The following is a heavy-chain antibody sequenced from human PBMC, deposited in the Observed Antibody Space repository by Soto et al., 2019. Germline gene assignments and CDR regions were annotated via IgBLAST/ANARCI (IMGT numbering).Heavy chain of an antibody. V-gene: IGHV3-73*02. CDR3: TNPQVSYGIDV. CDR2: IRSKANNYAT. J-gene: IGHJ6*02. CDR1: GCTFSGSA. Sequence: EVQLVESGGGLVQPGGSLKLSCAASGCTFSGSAVHWVRQAAGKGLEWVGLIRSKANNYATAYAASVQGRFTIFRDDGRNTSYLLMTGLTAEDTAVYSCTNPQVSYGIDVSGQGTTVTFSS. D-gene: IGHD1-20*01.